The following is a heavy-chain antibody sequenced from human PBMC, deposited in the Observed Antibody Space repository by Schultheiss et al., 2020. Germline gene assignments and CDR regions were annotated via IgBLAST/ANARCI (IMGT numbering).Heavy chain of an antibody. V-gene: IGHV1-18*01. CDR1: GYTFTSYG. J-gene: IGHJ5*02. Sequence: ASVKVSCKASGYTFTSYGISWVRQAPGQGLEWMGWISAYNGNTNYAQKFQGWVTMTRDTSISTAYMELSRLRSDDTAVYYCARGISPFDPWGQGTLVTVSS. CDR2: ISAYNGNT. D-gene: IGHD3-3*02. CDR3: ARGISPFDP.